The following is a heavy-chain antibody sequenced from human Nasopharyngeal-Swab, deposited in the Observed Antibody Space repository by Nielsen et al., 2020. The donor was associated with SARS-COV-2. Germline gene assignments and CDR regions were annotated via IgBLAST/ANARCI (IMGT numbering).Heavy chain of an antibody. Sequence: WGSLRLSCAASGFTFSSYSMNWVRQAPGKGLEWVSSISSSSSYIYYADSLKGRFTISRDNDKNSLYLQMNSLRAEDTAVYYCARDGGATIFDYWGQGTLVTVSS. CDR3: ARDGGATIFDY. CDR2: ISSSSSYI. D-gene: IGHD1-26*01. J-gene: IGHJ4*02. CDR1: GFTFSSYS. V-gene: IGHV3-21*01.